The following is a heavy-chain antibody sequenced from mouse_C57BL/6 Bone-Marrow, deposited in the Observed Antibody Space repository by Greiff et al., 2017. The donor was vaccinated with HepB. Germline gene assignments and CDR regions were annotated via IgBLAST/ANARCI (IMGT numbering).Heavy chain of an antibody. Sequence: QVQLQQSGAELVRPGTSVKMSCKASGYTFTNYWIGWAKQRPGHGLEWIGDIYPGGGYTNYNEKFKGKATLTADKSSRTAYMQFSSLTSEDSAIYDCARRGYDYGGAMDYWGQGTSVTVSS. J-gene: IGHJ4*01. V-gene: IGHV1-63*01. D-gene: IGHD2-4*01. CDR3: ARRGYDYGGAMDY. CDR1: GYTFTNYW. CDR2: IYPGGGYT.